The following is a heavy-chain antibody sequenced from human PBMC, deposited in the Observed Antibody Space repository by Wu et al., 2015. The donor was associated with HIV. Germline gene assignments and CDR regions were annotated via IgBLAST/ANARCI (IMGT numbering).Heavy chain of an antibody. D-gene: IGHD6-19*01. V-gene: IGHV1-8*01. Sequence: QVRLVQSGAEVKQPGSSVKVSCKASGYTFTSYDINWVRQATGQGLEWMGWMNPRSGNTGYAQKFQGRVTMTRDTSISTANMELSSLRSEDTAVYYCARQRAYTSGWYIFDYWGQGTLVTVSS. CDR1: GYTFTSYD. CDR3: ARQRAYTSGWYIFDY. CDR2: MNPRSGNT. J-gene: IGHJ4*02.